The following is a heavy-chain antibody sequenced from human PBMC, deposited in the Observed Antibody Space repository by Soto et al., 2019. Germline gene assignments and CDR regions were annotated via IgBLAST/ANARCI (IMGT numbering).Heavy chain of an antibody. V-gene: IGHV3-21*01. Sequence: GAPLSLSCAASGFTFSSYSMNWVRQAPGKGLEWVSSISSSSSYIYYADSVKGRFTISRDNAKNSLYLQMNSLRAEDTAVYYCARDRKPTMIVVVTDWFDPWGQGTLVTVPS. D-gene: IGHD3-22*01. CDR1: GFTFSSYS. CDR2: ISSSSSYI. CDR3: ARDRKPTMIVVVTDWFDP. J-gene: IGHJ5*02.